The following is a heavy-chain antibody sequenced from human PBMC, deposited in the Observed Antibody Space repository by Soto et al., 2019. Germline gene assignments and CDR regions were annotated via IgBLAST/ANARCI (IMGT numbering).Heavy chain of an antibody. Sequence: ASVKVSCKVSGYTLTELSMHWVLQAPGKGLEWMGGFDPEDGKTIYAQKFQGRVTMTGDTSTSTVYMELSSLRSEDTAVYYCARDPTAMTFDYWGQGTLVTVSS. CDR3: ARDPTAMTFDY. V-gene: IGHV1-24*01. D-gene: IGHD5-18*01. J-gene: IGHJ4*02. CDR2: FDPEDGKT. CDR1: GYTLTELS.